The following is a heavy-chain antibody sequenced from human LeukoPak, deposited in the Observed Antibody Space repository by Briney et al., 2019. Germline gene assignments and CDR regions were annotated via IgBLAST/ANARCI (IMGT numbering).Heavy chain of an antibody. D-gene: IGHD2-2*01. V-gene: IGHV3-21*01. Sequence: GGSLRLSCAASGFTFRSYSINWVRQAPGKGLDWVSSISSGGNYRYYADSVKGRFTISRDNAKNSLYLQINSLRAEDTAVYYCATQGVPAAMDYWGQGTLVTVSS. CDR2: ISSGGNYR. CDR1: GFTFRSYS. J-gene: IGHJ4*02. CDR3: ATQGVPAAMDY.